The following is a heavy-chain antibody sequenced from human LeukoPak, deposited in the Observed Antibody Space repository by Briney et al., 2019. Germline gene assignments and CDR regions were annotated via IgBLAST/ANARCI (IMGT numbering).Heavy chain of an antibody. V-gene: IGHV1-18*01. Sequence: ASVKVSCKASGYTFTSYGISWVRQAPGQGLEWMGWISAYNGNTNYAQKLQGRVTMTPDTSTSTAYMELRSLGSDDTAVYYCAREVSGGSGSSSNYYYYYMDAWGKGTTVTVSS. CDR2: ISAYNGNT. D-gene: IGHD3-10*01. CDR1: GYTFTSYG. CDR3: AREVSGGSGSSSNYYYYYMDA. J-gene: IGHJ6*03.